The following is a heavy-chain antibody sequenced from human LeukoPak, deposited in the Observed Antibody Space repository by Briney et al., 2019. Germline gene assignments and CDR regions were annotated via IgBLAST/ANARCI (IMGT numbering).Heavy chain of an antibody. V-gene: IGHV4-4*07. CDR1: GGSISSYF. CDR3: ARAIVATPDGDAFDF. Sequence: SETLSLTCTVSGGSISSYFWSWIRQPAGKRLEWLGHIYTSGSTNYNRSLKSRVTMSVDTSKNQFSLKLSSVTAADTAVYYCARAIVATPDGDAFDFWGQGTMVTVSS. D-gene: IGHD5-12*01. CDR2: IYTSGST. J-gene: IGHJ3*01.